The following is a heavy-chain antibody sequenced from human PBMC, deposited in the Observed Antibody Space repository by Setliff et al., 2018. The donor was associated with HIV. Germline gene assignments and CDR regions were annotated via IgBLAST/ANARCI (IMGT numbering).Heavy chain of an antibody. Sequence: SETLSLTCTVSGVSITNGTFYWNWIRQPAGKGLEWIGRIYTSGSTNYNPSLKSRVTISVDTSRNQFSLRLNSVTAADTAVYYCARGRTQWPNYNYFDPWGLGTLVTVSS. CDR2: IYTSGST. CDR3: ARGRTQWPNYNYFDP. D-gene: IGHD6-19*01. CDR1: GVSITNGTFY. J-gene: IGHJ5*02. V-gene: IGHV4-61*02.